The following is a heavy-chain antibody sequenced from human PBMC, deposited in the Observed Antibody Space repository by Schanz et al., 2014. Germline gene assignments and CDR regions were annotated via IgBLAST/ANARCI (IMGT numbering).Heavy chain of an antibody. D-gene: IGHD6-13*01. CDR1: GFTFISYD. CDR3: AKEKEEVAADGSFFDY. Sequence: QAQLVESGGGVVQPGRSLRLSCVASGFTFISYDIHWVRQAPGKGLEWVAVIRYDGRNKNFVESVKGRFTISRDNSENTVNLQMNSLRAEDTAVYYCAKEKEEVAADGSFFDYWGQGTLVTVSS. J-gene: IGHJ4*02. V-gene: IGHV3-30*02. CDR2: IRYDGRNK.